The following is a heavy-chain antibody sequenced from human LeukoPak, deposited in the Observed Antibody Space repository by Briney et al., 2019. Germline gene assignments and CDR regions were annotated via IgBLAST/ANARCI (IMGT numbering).Heavy chain of an antibody. Sequence: PGGSLRLSCAASGFTFSSYAMSWVRQAPGKGLEWVSAISGSGGSTYYADSVKGRFTISRDNSKNTLYLQMNSLRAEDTAVYYCASPLAVAGHYYYYGMDVWGQGTTVTVSS. J-gene: IGHJ6*02. D-gene: IGHD6-19*01. V-gene: IGHV3-23*01. CDR3: ASPLAVAGHYYYYGMDV. CDR1: GFTFSSYA. CDR2: ISGSGGST.